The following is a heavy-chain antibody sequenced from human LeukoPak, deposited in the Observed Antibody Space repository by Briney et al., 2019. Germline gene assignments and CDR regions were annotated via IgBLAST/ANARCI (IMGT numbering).Heavy chain of an antibody. V-gene: IGHV3-15*01. Sequence: TGGTLRLSCVASGCTFSGAWMNWIRQAPGKGPEWIGRNISIGDGGTIDYAAPVKGRFTISRDDSKDTLYLQMNSLKTEDTAVYYGTTGSPFLLEWFHWGPGTLVTVSS. J-gene: IGHJ4*02. CDR3: TTGSPFLLEWFH. CDR1: GCTFSGAW. CDR2: NISIGDGGTI. D-gene: IGHD3-3*01.